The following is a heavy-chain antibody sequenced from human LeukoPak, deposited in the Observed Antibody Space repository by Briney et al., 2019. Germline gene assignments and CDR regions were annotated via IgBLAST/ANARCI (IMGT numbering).Heavy chain of an antibody. CDR2: IYDSGST. CDR1: GGSIAGSY. J-gene: IGHJ4*02. CDR3: ASNPY. Sequence: SETLSLTCTVSGGSIAGSYWSWIRQPPGKALEWIGFIYDSGSTNYNPSLKSRVTISVDTSKNQFFLKVSSVTAADTAVYYCASNPYWGQGILVTVSS. V-gene: IGHV4-59*08.